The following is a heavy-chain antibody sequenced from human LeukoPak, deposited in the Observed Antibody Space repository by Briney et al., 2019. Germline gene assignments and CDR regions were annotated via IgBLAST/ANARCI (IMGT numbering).Heavy chain of an antibody. Sequence: PGGSLRLSCAASGFPFSSYVMHWVRQAPGKGLGWGAVISYDGSNKYYAASVKGRFTISRDNSKNTLYLQMNSLRAEDTAVYYCAKGPNGDTLSTDYWGQGNLVTVSS. CDR3: AKGPNGDTLSTDY. D-gene: IGHD4-17*01. CDR2: ISYDGSNK. CDR1: GFPFSSYV. J-gene: IGHJ4*02. V-gene: IGHV3-30*18.